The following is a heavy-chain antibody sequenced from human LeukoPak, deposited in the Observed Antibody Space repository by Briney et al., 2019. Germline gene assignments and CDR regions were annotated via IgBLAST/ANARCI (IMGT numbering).Heavy chain of an antibody. CDR3: AGPLVGATTPNYYYMDV. Sequence: ASVKVSCKASGGTFSSYAISWVRQAPGQGLEWIGGIIPIFGTANYAQKFQGRVTITTDESTSTAYMELSSLRSEDTAVYYCAGPLVGATTPNYYYMDVWGKGTTVTVSS. J-gene: IGHJ6*03. D-gene: IGHD1-26*01. V-gene: IGHV1-69*05. CDR1: GGTFSSYA. CDR2: IIPIFGTA.